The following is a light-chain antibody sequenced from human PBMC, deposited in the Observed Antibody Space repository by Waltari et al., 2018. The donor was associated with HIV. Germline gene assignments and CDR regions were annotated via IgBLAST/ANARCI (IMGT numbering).Light chain of an antibody. CDR2: DAS. Sequence: DIQMTQSPSSLSASVGDRVNITCQASQDISSYLNWYQQKPGKAPKLLIYDASDLETGVPSRFSGSGSGTDFTFTISSLQPADIATYYCQQYYSSSITFGQGTKLEIK. CDR3: QQYYSSSIT. V-gene: IGKV1-33*01. CDR1: QDISSY. J-gene: IGKJ2*01.